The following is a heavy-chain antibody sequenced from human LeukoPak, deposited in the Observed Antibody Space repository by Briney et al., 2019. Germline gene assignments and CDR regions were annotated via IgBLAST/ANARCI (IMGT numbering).Heavy chain of an antibody. V-gene: IGHV1-24*01. Sequence: GASVKVSCKVSGYTLTELSMHWVRQAPGKGLEWMGGFDPEDGETIYAQKFQSRVTMTEDTSTDTAYMELSSLRSEDTAVYYCATDKQLLVPTNHPPTYGMDVWGKGTTVTVSS. J-gene: IGHJ6*04. CDR3: ATDKQLLVPTNHPPTYGMDV. CDR2: FDPEDGET. CDR1: GYTLTELS. D-gene: IGHD2-15*01.